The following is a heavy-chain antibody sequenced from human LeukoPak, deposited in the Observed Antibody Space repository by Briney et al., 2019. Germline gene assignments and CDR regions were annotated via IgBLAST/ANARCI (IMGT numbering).Heavy chain of an antibody. D-gene: IGHD2-8*01. CDR2: IIPILGLA. CDR3: VRYVSEGDAFEI. V-gene: IGHV1-69*04. J-gene: IGHJ3*02. CDR1: GGNFSRYG. Sequence: SVKVSCKASGGNFSRYGITWVRQAPGQGLEWMGRIIPILGLANYAQKFQGRVAIIADKSTNTAYMELSSVTSEDTAVYYCVRYVSEGDAFEIWGQGTMVTVSS.